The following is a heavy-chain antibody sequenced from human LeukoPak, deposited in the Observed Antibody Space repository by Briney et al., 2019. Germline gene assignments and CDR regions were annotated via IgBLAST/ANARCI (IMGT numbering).Heavy chain of an antibody. CDR3: AGHHPRNTVDF. D-gene: IGHD2/OR15-2a*01. V-gene: IGHV4-34*01. CDR1: GGSFSGYY. Sequence: TSETLSLTCAVYGGSFSGYYWSWIRQPPGKGLEWIGEINHSGSTNYNPSLKSRVTISVDTSKNQFSLKLSSVTAADTAVYYCAGHHPRNTVDFWGQGTLVTVSS. CDR2: INHSGST. J-gene: IGHJ4*02.